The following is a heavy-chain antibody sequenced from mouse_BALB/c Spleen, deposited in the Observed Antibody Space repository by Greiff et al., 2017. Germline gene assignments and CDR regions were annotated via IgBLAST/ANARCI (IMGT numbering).Heavy chain of an antibody. Sequence: QVQLQQSGAELMKPGASVKISCKATGYTFSSYWIEWVKQRPGHGLEWIGYIDPFNGGTSYNQKFTGKATLTVDKSSSTAYMHLSSLTSEDSAVYSCARRAHYGSSYGYAMDYWGQGTPVTVS. J-gene: IGHJ4*01. CDR3: ARRAHYGSSYGYAMDY. CDR2: IDPFNGGT. D-gene: IGHD1-1*01. CDR1: GYTFSSYW. V-gene: IGHV1-9*01.